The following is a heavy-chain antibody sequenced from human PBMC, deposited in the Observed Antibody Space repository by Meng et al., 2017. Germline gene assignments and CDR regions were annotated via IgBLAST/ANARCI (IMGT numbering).Heavy chain of an antibody. D-gene: IGHD3-22*01. Sequence: QVQLPQWGAGLLKPSETLLLACAVYGGSFSGYYWSWIRQPPGKGLEWIGEINHSGSTNYNPSLKSRVTISVDTSKNQFSLKLSSVTAADTAVYYCARVPTYYYDSSGYYLFDYWGQGTLVTVSS. CDR3: ARVPTYYYDSSGYYLFDY. CDR1: GGSFSGYY. J-gene: IGHJ4*02. CDR2: INHSGST. V-gene: IGHV4-34*01.